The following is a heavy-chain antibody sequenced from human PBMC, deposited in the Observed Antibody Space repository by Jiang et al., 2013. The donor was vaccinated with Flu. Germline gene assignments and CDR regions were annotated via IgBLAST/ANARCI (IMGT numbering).Heavy chain of an antibody. D-gene: IGHD6-13*01. CDR3: ARSPPRYSSPYYYGMDV. V-gene: IGHV4-34*01. CDR2: INQSGST. CDR1: GGSFSGYW. J-gene: IGHJ6*02. Sequence: LLKPSETLSLTCGVHGGSFSGYWWSWIRQPPGKGLEWIGEINQSGSTNYNPSLKSRVTISVDTSKNQFSLKLSSVTAADTAVYYCARSPPRYSSPYYYGMDVWGQGTTVTVSS.